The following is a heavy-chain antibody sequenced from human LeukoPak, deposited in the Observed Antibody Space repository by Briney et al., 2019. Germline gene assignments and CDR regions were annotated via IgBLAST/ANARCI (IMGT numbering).Heavy chain of an antibody. J-gene: IGHJ4*02. CDR3: AKECDYSPGHKFDL. Sequence: RGSLRLSCAVSGFTFNNYLISWVRQAPGKGLGWDSVLFTGVGRTLHADSVTGRFTISGDTSRTTLYLQLNGLMSEDTVVYYCAKECDYSPGHKFDLWGQGTLVPVSS. CDR2: LFTGVGRT. V-gene: IGHV3-23*01. CDR1: GFTFNNYL. D-gene: IGHD3-10*01.